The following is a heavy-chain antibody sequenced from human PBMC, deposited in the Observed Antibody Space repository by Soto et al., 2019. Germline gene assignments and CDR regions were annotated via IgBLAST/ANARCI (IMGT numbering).Heavy chain of an antibody. J-gene: IGHJ4*02. D-gene: IGHD3-3*01. Sequence: GGSLRLSCAASGFSLRTYGMQWLRRAPGKGLEWVAFIWYDGTKKFYANSVKGRSTISKDNSKNTLYLQMNSRRAEDTAVYYCAKEVGAIFGVVIGYFDYWGQGTLVTVSS. V-gene: IGHV3-30*02. CDR3: AKEVGAIFGVVIGYFDY. CDR2: IWYDGTKK. CDR1: GFSLRTYG.